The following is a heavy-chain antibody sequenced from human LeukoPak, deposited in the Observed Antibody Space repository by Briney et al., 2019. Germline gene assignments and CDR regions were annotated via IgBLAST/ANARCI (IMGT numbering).Heavy chain of an antibody. CDR2: IRSKAYGGTT. CDR3: TRAYYYDSSGRSY. CDR1: GFTFSSYA. Sequence: SGGSLRLSCAASGFTFSSYAMSWVRQAPGKGLEWVGFIRSKAYGGTTEYAASVKGRFTISRDDSKSIAYLQMNSLKTEDTAVYYCTRAYYYDSSGRSYWGQGTLVTVSS. D-gene: IGHD3-22*01. V-gene: IGHV3-49*04. J-gene: IGHJ4*02.